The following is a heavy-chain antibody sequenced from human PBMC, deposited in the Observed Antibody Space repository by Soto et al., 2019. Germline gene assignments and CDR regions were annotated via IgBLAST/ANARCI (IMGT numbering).Heavy chain of an antibody. CDR2: ISSSSSYI. J-gene: IGHJ6*02. V-gene: IGHV3-21*01. Sequence: PGGSLRLSCAASGFTFSSYSMNWVRQAPGEGLEWVSSISSSSSYIYYADSVKGRFTISRDNAKNSLYLQMNSLRAEDAAVYYCARVLVSSGYYYSSYYYYGMDVWGQGTTVTVSS. D-gene: IGHD3-22*01. CDR1: GFTFSSYS. CDR3: ARVLVSSGYYYSSYYYYGMDV.